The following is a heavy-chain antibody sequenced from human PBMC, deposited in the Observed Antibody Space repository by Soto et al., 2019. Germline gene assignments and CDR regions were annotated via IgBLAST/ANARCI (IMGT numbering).Heavy chain of an antibody. J-gene: IGHJ6*02. Sequence: GASVKVSCKASGYTFTSYGISWVRQAPGQGLEWMGWISAYNGNTNYAQKLQGKVTMTTDTSTSTAYMELRSLRSDDTAVYYCARYYYDSSGYYLTLDYYYGMDVWGQGTTVTVSS. D-gene: IGHD3-22*01. CDR3: ARYYYDSSGYYLTLDYYYGMDV. CDR2: ISAYNGNT. CDR1: GYTFTSYG. V-gene: IGHV1-18*01.